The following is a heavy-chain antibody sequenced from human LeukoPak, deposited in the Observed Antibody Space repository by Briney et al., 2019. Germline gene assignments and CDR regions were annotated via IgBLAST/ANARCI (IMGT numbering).Heavy chain of an antibody. CDR2: ISWNSGSL. D-gene: IGHD3-16*02. CDR1: GFTFDDYA. V-gene: IGHV3-9*01. J-gene: IGHJ4*02. Sequence: GGSLRLSCAAFGFTFDDYAMHWVRQAPGKGLEWVSGISWNSGSLGYADSVKSRFTISRDNAKNFLYLQMNSLRAEDTALYYCAKSLRLGELSFFDCWGQGTLVTVSS. CDR3: AKSLRLGELSFFDC.